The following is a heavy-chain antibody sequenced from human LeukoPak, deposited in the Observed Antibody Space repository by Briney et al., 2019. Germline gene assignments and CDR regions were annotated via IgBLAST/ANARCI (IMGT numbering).Heavy chain of an antibody. CDR1: GFTFSTYS. Sequence: GGSLRLSCAASGFTFSTYSFNWVRQAPGKGLECVAFINDKNTIYYADSVKGRFTISRDNSRNSLYLQMNSLRDEDTAVYYCARDWWEVAYFDYWGQGTLVTVSS. J-gene: IGHJ4*02. V-gene: IGHV3-48*02. CDR2: INDKNTI. CDR3: ARDWWEVAYFDY. D-gene: IGHD1-26*01.